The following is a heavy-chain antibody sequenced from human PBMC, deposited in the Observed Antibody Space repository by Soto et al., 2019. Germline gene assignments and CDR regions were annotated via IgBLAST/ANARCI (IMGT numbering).Heavy chain of an antibody. CDR3: AADRYCSSNTCPGAFDI. Sequence: EVQLLESGGDLAEPGGSLRLSCAASGFAFTHVWMTWVRQAPGRGLEWVGRIKRKIDGETTNYAAPVKGRFTISRDDSKNTLYRQMNSLKTDDSAVYYCAADRYCSSNTCPGAFDIWGQGTTV. J-gene: IGHJ3*02. CDR2: IKRKIDGETT. V-gene: IGHV3-15*01. D-gene: IGHD2-2*01. CDR1: GFAFTHVW.